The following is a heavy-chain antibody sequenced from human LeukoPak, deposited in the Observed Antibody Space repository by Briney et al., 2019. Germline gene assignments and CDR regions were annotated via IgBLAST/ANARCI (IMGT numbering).Heavy chain of an antibody. Sequence: SETLSLTCTVSGGALSSYHWSWIRQSPGRGLEWLGHISYRGNTDYNPALKSRVTISVDMFYNQFSLKLSSVTAADTAVYYCAGTYYFDSSGHYFGGNGFDIWGQGTMVTVSS. CDR1: GGALSSYH. V-gene: IGHV4-59*12. CDR2: ISYRGNT. CDR3: AGTYYFDSSGHYFGGNGFDI. D-gene: IGHD3-22*01. J-gene: IGHJ3*02.